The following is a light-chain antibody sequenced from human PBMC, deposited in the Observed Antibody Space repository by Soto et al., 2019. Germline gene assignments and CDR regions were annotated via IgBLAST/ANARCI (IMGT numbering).Light chain of an antibody. CDR3: QQSYSTLIT. Sequence: DIQMTQSPSSLSASVGDRVTITCRASQSISSYLNWYQQKPGKAPKLLIYAASSLQSGVPSRFSGSASGTDFTLTISSLQPEDFATYYCQQSYSTLITFGPGTKVDIK. CDR1: QSISSY. J-gene: IGKJ3*01. V-gene: IGKV1-39*01. CDR2: AAS.